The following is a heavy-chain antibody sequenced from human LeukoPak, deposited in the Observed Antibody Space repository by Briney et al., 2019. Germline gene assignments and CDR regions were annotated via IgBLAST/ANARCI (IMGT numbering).Heavy chain of an antibody. CDR1: GYTFTGYF. D-gene: IGHD4-17*01. V-gene: IGHV1-2*06. J-gene: IGHJ4*02. CDR2: INPNSGGT. CDR3: ARNLPRDYGDYVGY. Sequence: ASVKVSCKGSGYTFTGYFLSWVRQAPGQGLEWMGRINPNSGGTDYAQKFQGRVTMTRDTSISTAYMELSRLRSDDTAVYFCARNLPRDYGDYVGYWGQGTLVTVSS.